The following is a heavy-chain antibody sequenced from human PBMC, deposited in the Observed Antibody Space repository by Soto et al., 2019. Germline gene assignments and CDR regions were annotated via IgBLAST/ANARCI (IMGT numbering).Heavy chain of an antibody. V-gene: IGHV3-7*01. CDR3: AKEGSYCSGGSCYFISSFFDY. D-gene: IGHD2-15*01. CDR2: IKQDESER. CDR1: GFTFSSYW. Sequence: GVLRLSCEASGFTFSSYWMSWVRQAPGKGLEWVANIKQDESERYYVDSVKGRFTISRDNAKNSLYLQMNSLRAEDTAVYYCAKEGSYCSGGSCYFISSFFDYWGQGALVTVSS. J-gene: IGHJ4*02.